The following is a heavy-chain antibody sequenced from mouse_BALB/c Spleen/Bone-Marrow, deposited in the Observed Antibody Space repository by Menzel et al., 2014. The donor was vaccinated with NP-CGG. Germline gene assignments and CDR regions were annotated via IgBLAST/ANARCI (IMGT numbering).Heavy chain of an antibody. V-gene: IGHV5-4*02. CDR1: GFTFSDYY. CDR2: ISDGGTYT. D-gene: IGHD2-3*01. CDR3: ARDKGGYCVGGFAY. Sequence: EVQVVESGGGLVKPGGSLKLSCAASGFTFSDYYMYWVRQTPEKRLEWVATISDGGTYTYYSDSVKGRFTISRDNARNNLCLQMSSLKSEDTAMYYCARDKGGYCVGGFAYWGQGTLVTVSA. J-gene: IGHJ3*01.